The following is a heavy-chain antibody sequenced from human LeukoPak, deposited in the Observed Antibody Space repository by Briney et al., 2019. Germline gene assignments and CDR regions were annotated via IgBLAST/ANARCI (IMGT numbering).Heavy chain of an antibody. D-gene: IGHD3-22*01. Sequence: GGSLRLSCAASGFTFSSYWMHWVRQAPGKGLVWVSRINSDGSSTSYADSVKGRFTISRDNAKNTLYLQMNSLRAEDTAVYYCARASREGGFTYYYDSSGYYYDYWGQGTLVTVSS. CDR1: GFTFSSYW. J-gene: IGHJ4*02. CDR2: INSDGSST. V-gene: IGHV3-74*01. CDR3: ARASREGGFTYYYDSSGYYYDY.